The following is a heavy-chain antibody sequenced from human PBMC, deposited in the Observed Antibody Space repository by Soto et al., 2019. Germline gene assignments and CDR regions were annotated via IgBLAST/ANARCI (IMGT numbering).Heavy chain of an antibody. CDR3: ARDGSTSWYSYDYHGMDV. CDR1: GFTFRTYW. D-gene: IGHD5-18*01. V-gene: IGHV3-7*05. CDR2: INQDGSEK. J-gene: IGHJ6*02. Sequence: EVQLVESGGGLVQPGGSLRLSCGASGFTFRTYWLSWVRQVPGKGVEWVANINQDGSEKNYVDSVKGRFTISRDNAKNSLHRQMSSLRAEDTALYYCARDGSTSWYSYDYHGMDVWGQGTTVTVSS.